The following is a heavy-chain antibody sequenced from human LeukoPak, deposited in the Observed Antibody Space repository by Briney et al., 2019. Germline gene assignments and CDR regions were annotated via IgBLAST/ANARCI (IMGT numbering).Heavy chain of an antibody. V-gene: IGHV1-18*01. Sequence: ASVKVSCKASGYTFTSYGISWVRQAPGQGLEWMGWISAYNGNTNYAQNLQGRVTMTTDTSTSTGYMELRSLRSDDTAVYYCARGYDSSRRGALDIWGQGTMVTVSS. D-gene: IGHD3-22*01. J-gene: IGHJ3*02. CDR2: ISAYNGNT. CDR3: ARGYDSSRRGALDI. CDR1: GYTFTSYG.